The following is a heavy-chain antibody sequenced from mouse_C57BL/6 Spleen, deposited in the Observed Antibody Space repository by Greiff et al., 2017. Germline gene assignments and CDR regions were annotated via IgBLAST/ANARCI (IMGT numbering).Heavy chain of an antibody. J-gene: IGHJ4*01. CDR2: IHPNSGST. CDR1: GYTFTSYW. CDR3: ARKEGITTVVATGAMDY. D-gene: IGHD1-1*01. Sequence: QVQLQQPGAELVKPGASVKLSCKASGYTFTSYWMHWVKQRPGQGLEWIGMIHPNSGSTNYNEKFKSKATLTVDKSSSTAYMQLSSLTSEDSAVYDCARKEGITTVVATGAMDYWGQGTSVTVSS. V-gene: IGHV1-64*01.